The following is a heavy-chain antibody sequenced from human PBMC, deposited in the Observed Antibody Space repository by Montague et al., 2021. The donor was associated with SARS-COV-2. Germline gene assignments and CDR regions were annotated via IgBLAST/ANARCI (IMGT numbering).Heavy chain of an antibody. V-gene: IGHV2-70*04. Sequence: TLSLTCTVSGGSISSYYRSWIRQPPGKALEWLARIDWDDDKYYSTSLKTRLTISKDTSKNQVVLTMTNMDPVDTATYYCARMTPITGLDYWGQGTLVTVSS. CDR3: ARMTPITGLDY. D-gene: IGHD1-20*01. CDR1: GGSISSYY. J-gene: IGHJ4*02. CDR2: IDWDDDK.